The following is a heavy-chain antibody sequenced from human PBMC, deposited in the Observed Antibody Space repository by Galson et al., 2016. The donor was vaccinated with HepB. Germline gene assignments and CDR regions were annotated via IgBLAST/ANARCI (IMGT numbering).Heavy chain of an antibody. CDR1: GYTFTHYA. CDR3: AGDLRYFDWVLSNFDY. Sequence: SVKVSCKASGYTFTHYAIHWVRQAPGQRLEWMGWIHAGHGHTEYSQKVQGRVNITWDTSASTAYMDLSSLRFEDTDVYYCAGDLRYFDWVLSNFDYWGQGTLVTVSS. D-gene: IGHD3-9*01. CDR2: IHAGHGHT. V-gene: IGHV1-3*01. J-gene: IGHJ4*02.